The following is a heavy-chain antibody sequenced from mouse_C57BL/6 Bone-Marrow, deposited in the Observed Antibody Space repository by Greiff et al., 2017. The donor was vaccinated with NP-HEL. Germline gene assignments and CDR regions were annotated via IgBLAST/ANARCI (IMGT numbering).Heavy chain of an antibody. V-gene: IGHV5-17*01. D-gene: IGHD1-1*01. CDR3: ARNYGSIIYAMDS. Sequence: EVKLVESGGGLVKPGGSLKLSCAASGFTFSDYGMHWVRQAPEKGLEWVAYISSGSSTICYADTVKGRFTIPRDNAKNTLFLQMTSLRSGDTAMCYCARNYGSIIYAMDSWGQGTSVTASS. CDR2: ISSGSSTI. CDR1: GFTFSDYG. J-gene: IGHJ4*01.